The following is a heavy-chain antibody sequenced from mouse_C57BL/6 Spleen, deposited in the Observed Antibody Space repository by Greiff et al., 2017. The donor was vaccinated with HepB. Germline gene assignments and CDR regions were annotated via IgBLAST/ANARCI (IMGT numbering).Heavy chain of an antibody. CDR3: ARQRGLGFDY. D-gene: IGHD2-13*01. CDR2: ISNGGGST. Sequence: EVMLVESGGGLVQPGGSLKLSCAASGFTFSDYYMYWVRQTPEKRLEWVAYISNGGGSTYYPDTVKGRFTISRDNAKNTLYLQMSRLKSEDTAMYYCARQRGLGFDYWGQGTTLTVSS. CDR1: GFTFSDYY. J-gene: IGHJ2*01. V-gene: IGHV5-12*01.